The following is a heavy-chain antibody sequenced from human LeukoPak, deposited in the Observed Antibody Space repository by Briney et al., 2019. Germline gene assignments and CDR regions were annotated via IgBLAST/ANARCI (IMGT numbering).Heavy chain of an antibody. V-gene: IGHV4-39*01. CDR1: GASISSGSHY. J-gene: IGHJ4*02. CDR3: ARHGDNSSWYVAY. CDR2: IYYSGNT. Sequence: SETLSLTCIVSGASISSGSHYWAWIRQPPGKGLEWIGSIYYSGNTYYNPSLKSRVTISVDTSKNQFSLKLSSVTAADTAVYYCARHGDNSSWYVAYWGQGTLVTVSS. D-gene: IGHD6-13*01.